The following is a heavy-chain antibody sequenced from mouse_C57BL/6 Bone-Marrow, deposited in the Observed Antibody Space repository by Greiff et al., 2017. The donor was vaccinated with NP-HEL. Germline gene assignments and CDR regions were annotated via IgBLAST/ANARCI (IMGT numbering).Heavy chain of an antibody. CDR1: GYTFTSYG. V-gene: IGHV1-81*01. CDR2: IYPRSGNT. D-gene: IGHD1-1*01. J-gene: IGHJ2*01. CDR3: ARRGFITTVVAFDY. Sequence: QVQLKQSGAELARPGASVKLSCKASGYTFTSYGISWVKQRTGQGLEWIGEIYPRSGNTYYNEKFKGKATLTADKSSSTAYMELRSLTSEDSAVYFCARRGFITTVVAFDYWGQGTTLTVSS.